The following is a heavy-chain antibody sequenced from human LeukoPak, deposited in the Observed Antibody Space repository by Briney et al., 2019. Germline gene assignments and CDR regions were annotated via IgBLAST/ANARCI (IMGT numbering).Heavy chain of an antibody. V-gene: IGHV1-69*13. J-gene: IGHJ4*02. CDR1: GGTFSSYA. CDR3: ARTHHGLNPLDY. Sequence: GASVKVSCKASGGTFSSYAISWVRQAPGQGLEWMGGIIPIFGTANYAQKFQGRVTITADESTSTAYMELSSLRSEDTAVYYCARTHHGLNPLDYWGQGTLVTVSS. D-gene: IGHD3-10*01. CDR2: IIPIFGTA.